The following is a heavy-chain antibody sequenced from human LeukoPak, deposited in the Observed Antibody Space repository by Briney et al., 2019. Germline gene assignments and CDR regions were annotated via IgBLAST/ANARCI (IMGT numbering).Heavy chain of an antibody. Sequence: SETLSLTCTVSGGSISSGSYYWSWIRQPAGKGLEWIGRIYTSGSTNYNPSLKSRVTISVDTSKNQFSLKLSSVTAADTAVYYCARGGKGSGYSGYDNFDYWGQGTLVTVSS. CDR1: GGSISSGSYY. CDR3: ARGGKGSGYSGYDNFDY. D-gene: IGHD5-12*01. J-gene: IGHJ4*02. V-gene: IGHV4-61*02. CDR2: IYTSGST.